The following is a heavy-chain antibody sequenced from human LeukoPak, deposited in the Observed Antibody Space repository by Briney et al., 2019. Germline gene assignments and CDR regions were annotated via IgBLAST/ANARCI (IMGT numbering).Heavy chain of an antibody. V-gene: IGHV4-59*08. Sequence: SETLSLTCTVSGGSISSYYWSWIRQPPGKGLEWLGYIYYSGSTNYNPSLKSRVTISVDTSKNQFSLKLSSVTAADTAVYYCARHILAKPWVSGSYIFDYWGQGTLVTVSS. D-gene: IGHD3-10*01. J-gene: IGHJ4*02. CDR3: ARHILAKPWVSGSYIFDY. CDR2: IYYSGST. CDR1: GGSISSYY.